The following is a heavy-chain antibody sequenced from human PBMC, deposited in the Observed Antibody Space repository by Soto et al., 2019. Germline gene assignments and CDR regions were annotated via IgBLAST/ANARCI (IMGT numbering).Heavy chain of an antibody. D-gene: IGHD3-16*01. CDR1: GFTFSSYG. CDR2: ISYDGSNK. V-gene: IGHV3-30*18. J-gene: IGHJ4*02. Sequence: QVQLVESGGGVVQPGRSLRLSCAASGFTFSSYGMHWVRQAPGKGLEWVAVISYDGSNKYYADSVKGRFTISRDNSKNTMYLQMNSLRAEDTAVYYCEKVPYDYVWGSLDYWGQGTLVTVSS. CDR3: EKVPYDYVWGSLDY.